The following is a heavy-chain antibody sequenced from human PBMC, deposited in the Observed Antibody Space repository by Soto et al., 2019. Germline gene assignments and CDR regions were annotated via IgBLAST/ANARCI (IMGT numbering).Heavy chain of an antibody. V-gene: IGHV3-30*18. CDR2: ISYDGSKK. Sequence: PGGSLRLSCAASGFTFSSYGMHWVRQAPGMGLDWVAVISYDGSKKYYAASVKGRFTISRDTSKNTLYLHMNSLRAEDTAVYYCAKDVWDIVVVPAATNWFDRWGQGT. J-gene: IGHJ5*02. CDR1: GFTFSSYG. CDR3: AKDVWDIVVVPAATNWFDR. D-gene: IGHD2-2*01.